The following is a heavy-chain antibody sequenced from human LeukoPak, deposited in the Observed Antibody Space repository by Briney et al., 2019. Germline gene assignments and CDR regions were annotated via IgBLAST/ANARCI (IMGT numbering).Heavy chain of an antibody. CDR2: ISSSGSSI. Sequence: KPGGSLRLSCAASGFTFSDYYMSWIRQAPGKGLEWLSYISSSGSSIYYADSVKGRFTISRDNAKNSLYLQTNSLRAEDTAVYYCARDLLSYYDSSGYYDYWGQGTLVTVSS. CDR3: ARDLLSYYDSSGYYDY. CDR1: GFTFSDYY. D-gene: IGHD3-22*01. J-gene: IGHJ4*02. V-gene: IGHV3-11*01.